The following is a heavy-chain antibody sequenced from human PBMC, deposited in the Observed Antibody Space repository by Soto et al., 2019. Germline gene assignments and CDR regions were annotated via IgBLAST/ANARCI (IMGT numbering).Heavy chain of an antibody. CDR3: ATHIDYGAAFDI. CDR2: MNPNSGNT. J-gene: IGHJ3*02. Sequence: ASVKVSCKASGYTFTSYDINWVRQATGQGLEWMGWMNPNSGNTGYAQKFQGRVTMTRNTSISTAYMELSSLRSEDTAVYYCATHIDYGAAFDIWGQGTMVTVSS. D-gene: IGHD4-17*01. V-gene: IGHV1-8*01. CDR1: GYTFTSYD.